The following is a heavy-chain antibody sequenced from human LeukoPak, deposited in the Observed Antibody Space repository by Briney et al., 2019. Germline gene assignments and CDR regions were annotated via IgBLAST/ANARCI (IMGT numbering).Heavy chain of an antibody. D-gene: IGHD1-1*01. J-gene: IGHJ4*02. CDR3: ARESPGTTSYY. CDR2: ISSNGSTI. Sequence: GGSLRLSCAASGFTFSSYEMNWVRQAPGKGLEWVSYISSNGSTIYYADSVKGRFTISRDNAKNSLYLQMNSQRAEDTAVYDCARESPGTTSYYWGQGTLVTVSS. CDR1: GFTFSSYE. V-gene: IGHV3-48*03.